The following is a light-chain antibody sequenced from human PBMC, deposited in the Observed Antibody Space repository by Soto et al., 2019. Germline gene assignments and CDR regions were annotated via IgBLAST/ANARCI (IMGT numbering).Light chain of an antibody. V-gene: IGKV1-39*01. CDR1: QSISSN. CDR2: GAS. J-gene: IGKJ1*01. CDR3: QQSYSTPWT. Sequence: DIQMTQSPSSLSAPVGDRVTITCRASQSISSNLNWYQQKPGKAPKLLIYGASSLQSGVPSRFSGSGFGTDFTLTISSLQPEDFATYYCQQSYSTPWTFGQGTKVEIK.